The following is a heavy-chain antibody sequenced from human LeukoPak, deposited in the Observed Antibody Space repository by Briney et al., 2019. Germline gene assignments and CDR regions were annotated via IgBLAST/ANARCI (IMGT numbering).Heavy chain of an antibody. CDR1: GFTFSSYS. D-gene: IGHD3-3*01. CDR3: ARGNYYGDAFDI. CDR2: ISSSSSYI. Sequence: PGGSLRLSCAASGFTFSSYSMIWVRQAPGKGLEWVSSISSSSSYIYYADSVKGRFTISRDNAKNSLYLQMNSLRAEDTAVYYCARGNYYGDAFDIWGQGTMVTVSS. V-gene: IGHV3-21*01. J-gene: IGHJ3*02.